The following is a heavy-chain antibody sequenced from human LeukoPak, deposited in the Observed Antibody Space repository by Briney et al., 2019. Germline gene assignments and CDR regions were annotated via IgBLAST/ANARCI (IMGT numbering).Heavy chain of an antibody. CDR3: TKEFHVAVAVAEYYYFYMDV. V-gene: IGHV3-23*01. CDR2: INEGGNTT. CDR1: GFPFSSFA. J-gene: IGHJ6*03. Sequence: GGSLTLSCAASGFPFSSFAMGWLRQSPGKGLEWLSTINEGGNTTFYADPVKGRLTISRDNSKNTLYLHMDSQRPHDTPIYYFTKEFHVAVAVAEYYYFYMDVWGRGNAVSVSS. D-gene: IGHD6-19*01.